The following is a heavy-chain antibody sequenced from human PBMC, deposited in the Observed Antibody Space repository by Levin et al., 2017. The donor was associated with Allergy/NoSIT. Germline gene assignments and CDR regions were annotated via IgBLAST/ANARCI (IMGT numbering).Heavy chain of an antibody. CDR2: ISSSGSFK. CDR3: AVRRYSYGGNDWFDP. J-gene: IGHJ5*02. Sequence: PGESLKISCAASGFTLSDFYMSWIRQAPGKGLEFISYISSSGSFKYYTESVKGRFTISRDNAKNSLYLLMNSLRVEDTAVYYCAVRRYSYGGNDWFDPWGQGTLVTVSS. V-gene: IGHV3-11*01. CDR1: GFTLSDFY. D-gene: IGHD5-12*01.